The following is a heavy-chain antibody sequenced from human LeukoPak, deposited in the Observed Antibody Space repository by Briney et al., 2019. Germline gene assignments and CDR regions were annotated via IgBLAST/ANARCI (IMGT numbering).Heavy chain of an antibody. CDR3: ARDPFLNYYDSSGPN. CDR2: IYYSGST. V-gene: IGHV4-59*01. Sequence: SQTLSLTRTVSGGSISSFYWSWVRQPPGKGLEGIGDIYYSGSTNYNPSLKSRVTISVDTSKNQFSLKLSSVTAADTAVYYCARDPFLNYYDSSGPNWGQGTLVTVSS. J-gene: IGHJ4*02. D-gene: IGHD3-22*01. CDR1: GGSISSFY.